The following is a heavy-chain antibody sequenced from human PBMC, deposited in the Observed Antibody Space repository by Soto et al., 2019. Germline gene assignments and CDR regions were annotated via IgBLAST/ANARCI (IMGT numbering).Heavy chain of an antibody. J-gene: IGHJ6*02. V-gene: IGHV3-33*01. D-gene: IGHD3-10*01. CDR3: AREKGYYYGSGSYYPYGMDV. Sequence: GGSLRLSCAASGFTFSSYGMHWVRQAPGKGLEWMAVIWYDGSNKYYADSVKGRFTISRDNSKNTLYLQMNSLRAEDTAVYYCAREKGYYYGSGSYYPYGMDVWGQGTTVTVSS. CDR2: IWYDGSNK. CDR1: GFTFSSYG.